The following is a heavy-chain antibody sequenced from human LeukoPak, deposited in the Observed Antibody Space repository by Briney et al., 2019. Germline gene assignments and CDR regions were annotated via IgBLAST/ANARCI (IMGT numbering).Heavy chain of an antibody. Sequence: GGSLRLSCAASGFTFSSYGMHWVRQAPGKGLEWVAFIRYDGSNKYYADSVKGRFTISRDNSKNTLYLQMNSLRAEDTAVYYCAKDSSLVDTAMGTLDYWGQGTLVTVSS. CDR1: GFTFSSYG. CDR2: IRYDGSNK. V-gene: IGHV3-30*02. CDR3: AKDSSLVDTAMGTLDY. D-gene: IGHD5-18*01. J-gene: IGHJ4*02.